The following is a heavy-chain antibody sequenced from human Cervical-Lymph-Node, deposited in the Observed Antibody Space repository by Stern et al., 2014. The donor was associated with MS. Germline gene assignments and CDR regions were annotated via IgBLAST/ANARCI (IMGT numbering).Heavy chain of an antibody. CDR3: ARGGLWGAYAPMDV. Sequence: QMQLVESGGGVVQPGRSLRLSCAASGFTFSSYGMHWVRQAPGKGLGWGTVIWHDGSIKQYADSVMGRFTISKDNDRSTLYLQMNSLRAEDTAVYYCARGGLWGAYAPMDVWGQGTTVTVSS. V-gene: IGHV3-33*01. CDR1: GFTFSSYG. J-gene: IGHJ6*02. D-gene: IGHD3-16*01. CDR2: IWHDGSIK.